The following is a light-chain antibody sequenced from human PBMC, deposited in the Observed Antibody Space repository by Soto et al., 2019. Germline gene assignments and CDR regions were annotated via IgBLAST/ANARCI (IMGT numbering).Light chain of an antibody. CDR3: SSHAASGV. Sequence: QSVLTQPPSASGSLGQSVAISCTGTSSDVGAYNYVSWYQQHPGKAPKLIIYEVTKRPSGVPDRFSGSKSGNTASLIVSGLQAEDEANYYCSSHAASGVFGGGTKLTVL. CDR2: EVT. J-gene: IGLJ3*02. V-gene: IGLV2-8*01. CDR1: SSDVGAYNY.